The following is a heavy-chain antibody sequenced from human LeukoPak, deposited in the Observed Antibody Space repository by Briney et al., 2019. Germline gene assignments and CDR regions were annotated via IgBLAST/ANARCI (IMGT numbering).Heavy chain of an antibody. CDR3: AGSTGLAWFDP. V-gene: IGHV3-74*01. J-gene: IGHJ5*02. CDR1: GFTFSSYW. CDR2: INSDGSST. Sequence: GGSLRLSCAASGFTFSSYWMHWVRQAPGKGLVWVSRINSDGSSTSYADSVKGRFTISRDNAKNTLYLQMNSLRAEDTAVYYCAGSTGLAWFDPWGQGTLVTVSS. D-gene: IGHD3/OR15-3a*01.